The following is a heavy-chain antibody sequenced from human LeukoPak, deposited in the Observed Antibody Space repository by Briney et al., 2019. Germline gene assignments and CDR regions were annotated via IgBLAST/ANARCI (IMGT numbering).Heavy chain of an antibody. J-gene: IGHJ4*02. CDR1: GFTFSNYW. CDR2: INSDGSST. D-gene: IGHD3-16*01. V-gene: IGHV3-74*01. CDR3: VKGGGTVVDY. Sequence: PGGSLRLPCAASGFTFSNYWMHWVRQAPGKGLVWVSRINSDGSSTTYADSVKGRFTVSRDNAKNTLYLQMNSLRAEDTAVYYCVKGGGTVVDYWGQGALVTVSS.